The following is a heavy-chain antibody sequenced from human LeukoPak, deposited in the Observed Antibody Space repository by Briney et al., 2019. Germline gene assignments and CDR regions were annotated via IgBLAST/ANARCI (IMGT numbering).Heavy chain of an antibody. CDR2: FDPEDGET. J-gene: IGHJ4*02. Sequence: ASVKVSCKASGGTFSSYAISWVRQAPGQGLEWMGGFDPEDGETIYAQKFQGRVTMTEDTSTDTAYMELSSLRSEDTAVYYCATGGGRYFDWYYWGQGTLVTVSS. CDR3: ATGGGRYFDWYY. D-gene: IGHD3-9*01. CDR1: GGTFSSYA. V-gene: IGHV1-24*01.